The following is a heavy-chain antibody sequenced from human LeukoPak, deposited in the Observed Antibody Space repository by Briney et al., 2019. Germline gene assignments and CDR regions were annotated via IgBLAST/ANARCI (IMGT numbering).Heavy chain of an antibody. CDR3: ARPQRYSNYALDY. Sequence: SETLSLTCTVSGGSIRSSYYYWGWIRQPPGKGLEWIGSIYYSGSTYYKPSLKSRVTMSVDTSKNQFSLKLSSVTAADTAVYYCARPQRYSNYALDYWGQGTLVTVSS. D-gene: IGHD4-11*01. CDR2: IYYSGST. V-gene: IGHV4-39*01. CDR1: GGSIRSSYYY. J-gene: IGHJ4*02.